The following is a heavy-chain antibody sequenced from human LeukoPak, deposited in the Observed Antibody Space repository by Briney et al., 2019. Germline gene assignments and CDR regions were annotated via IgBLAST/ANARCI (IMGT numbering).Heavy chain of an antibody. CDR3: AKEDIVATTAEVPYYYYYMDV. Sequence: GGSLRLSCAASGFTFSSYGMHWVRQAPGKGLEWVAFIRYDGSNKYYADSVKGRFTISRDNSKNTLYLQMNSLRAEDTAVYYCAKEDIVATTAEVPYYYYYMDVWGKGTTVTISS. CDR2: IRYDGSNK. J-gene: IGHJ6*03. D-gene: IGHD5-12*01. V-gene: IGHV3-30*02. CDR1: GFTFSSYG.